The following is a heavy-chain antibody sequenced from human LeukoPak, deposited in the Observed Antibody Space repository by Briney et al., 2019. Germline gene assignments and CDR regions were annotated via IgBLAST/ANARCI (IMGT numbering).Heavy chain of an antibody. CDR2: IYYTGIT. V-gene: IGHV4-59*01. J-gene: IGHJ4*02. Sequence: PSETLSLTCTVSGGSISTYYWSWIRQPPGKGLEGIGYIYYTGITNYNPSLKSRVSISVDTSKNQFSLKLRSLTAADTAVYYCARASRGTTVTFDYWGQGTLVTVSS. D-gene: IGHD4-17*01. CDR1: GGSISTYY. CDR3: ARASRGTTVTFDY.